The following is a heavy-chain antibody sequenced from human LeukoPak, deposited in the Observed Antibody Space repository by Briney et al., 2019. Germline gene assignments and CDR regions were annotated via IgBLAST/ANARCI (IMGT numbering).Heavy chain of an antibody. Sequence: ASVKVSCKASGYTFTSYYMHWVRQAPGQGLEWMGIINPSGGSTSYAQKFQGRVTMTRDTSTSTVYMELSSLRSEDTAVYYCARGGNYYDSSGYYFRDDLGYWGQGTLVTVSS. D-gene: IGHD3-22*01. CDR2: INPSGGST. V-gene: IGHV1-46*01. J-gene: IGHJ4*02. CDR3: ARGGNYYDSSGYYFRDDLGY. CDR1: GYTFTSYY.